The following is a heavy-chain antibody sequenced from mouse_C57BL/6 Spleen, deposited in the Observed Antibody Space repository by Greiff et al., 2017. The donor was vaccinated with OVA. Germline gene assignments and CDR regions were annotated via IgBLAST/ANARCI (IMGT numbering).Heavy chain of an antibody. CDR3: ARHYYGSSYWYFDV. CDR2: IWSDGST. CDR1: GFSLTSYG. D-gene: IGHD1-1*01. J-gene: IGHJ1*03. V-gene: IGHV2-6-1*01. Sequence: VQLQQSGPGLVAPSQSLSITCTVSGFSLTSYGVHWVRQPPGKGLEWLVVIWSDGSTTYNSALKSRLSIIKDNSKSHVFLKMISLQTDDTAVYYCARHYYGSSYWYFDVWGTGTTVTVSS.